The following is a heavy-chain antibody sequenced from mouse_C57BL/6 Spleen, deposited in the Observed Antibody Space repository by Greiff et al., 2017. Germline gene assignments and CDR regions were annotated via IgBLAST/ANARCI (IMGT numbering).Heavy chain of an antibody. CDR2: ISYDGSN. J-gene: IGHJ2*01. CDR1: GYSITSGYY. V-gene: IGHV3-6*01. CDR3: ARGGYLGFDY. D-gene: IGHD2-3*01. Sequence: EVQLQESGPGLVKPSQSLSLTCSVTGYSITSGYYWNWIRQFPGNKLEWMGYISYDGSNNYNPSLKNRISITRDTSKNQFFLKLNSVTTEDTATYYCARGGYLGFDYWGQGTTLTVSS.